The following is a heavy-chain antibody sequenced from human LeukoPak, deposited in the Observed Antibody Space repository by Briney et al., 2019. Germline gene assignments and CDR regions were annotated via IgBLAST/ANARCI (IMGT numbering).Heavy chain of an antibody. V-gene: IGHV1-2*04. CDR3: AGHCSGGSCYSGFDY. CDR1: GYTFTGYY. D-gene: IGHD2-15*01. CDR2: INPNSGGT. J-gene: IGHJ4*02. Sequence: ASVKVSCKASGYTFTGYYMHWVRQAPGQGLEWMGWINPNSGGTNYAQRFQGWVTMTRDTSISTAYMELSRLRSDDTAVYYCAGHCSGGSCYSGFDYWGQGTLVTVSS.